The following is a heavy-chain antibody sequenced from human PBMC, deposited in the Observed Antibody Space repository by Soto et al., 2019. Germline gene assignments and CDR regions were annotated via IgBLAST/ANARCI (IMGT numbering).Heavy chain of an antibody. CDR2: IIPIFGTA. CDR3: ARGDLEYKTYGMDV. Sequence: SVKVSCKASGGTFSSYATSWVRQAPGQGLEWMGGIIPIFGTANYAQKFQGRVTITADESTSTAYMELSSLRSEDTAVYYCARGDLEYKTYGMDVWGQGTTVTVSS. J-gene: IGHJ6*02. V-gene: IGHV1-69*13. D-gene: IGHD1-1*01. CDR1: GGTFSSYA.